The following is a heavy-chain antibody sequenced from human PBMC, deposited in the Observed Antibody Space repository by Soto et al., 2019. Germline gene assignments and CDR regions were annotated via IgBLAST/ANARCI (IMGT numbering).Heavy chain of an antibody. Sequence: RRLSCAASGFTFSSYAMSWVRQAPGKGLEWVSAISGSGGSTYYADSVKGRFTISRDNSKNTLYLQMNSLRAEDTAVYYCAKDIITMIVVVPTIFDYWGQGTLVTVSS. J-gene: IGHJ4*02. CDR1: GFTFSSYA. CDR2: ISGSGGST. CDR3: AKDIITMIVVVPTIFDY. V-gene: IGHV3-23*01. D-gene: IGHD3-22*01.